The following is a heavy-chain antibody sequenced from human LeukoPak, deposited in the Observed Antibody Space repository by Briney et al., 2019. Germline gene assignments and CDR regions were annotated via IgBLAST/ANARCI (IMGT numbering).Heavy chain of an antibody. J-gene: IGHJ4*02. Sequence: GGSLRLSCAASGFTFTNYAMSWVRQAPGKGLEWVSDISGSGGRTDYSESVRGRFTISRDNSKNTLYLQVNSLRAEDTAVYYCAKGGCSSTSCYDFDYWGQGTLVTVSS. CDR2: ISGSGGRT. CDR1: GFTFTNYA. D-gene: IGHD2-2*01. V-gene: IGHV3-23*01. CDR3: AKGGCSSTSCYDFDY.